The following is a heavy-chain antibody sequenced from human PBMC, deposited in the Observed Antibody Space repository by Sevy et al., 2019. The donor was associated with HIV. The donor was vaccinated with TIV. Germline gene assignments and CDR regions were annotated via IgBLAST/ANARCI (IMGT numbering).Heavy chain of an antibody. Sequence: SETLSLTCTVSGGSISSGGYYWSWIRQHPGKGLEWIGYIYYSGSTYYNPSLKSRVTISVDTSKNQFSLKLSSVTAADTAVYYCARDRLYYDFWSGYYRVSWFDPWGQGTLVTVSS. CDR2: IYYSGST. CDR1: GGSISSGGYY. J-gene: IGHJ5*02. V-gene: IGHV4-31*03. CDR3: ARDRLYYDFWSGYYRVSWFDP. D-gene: IGHD3-3*01.